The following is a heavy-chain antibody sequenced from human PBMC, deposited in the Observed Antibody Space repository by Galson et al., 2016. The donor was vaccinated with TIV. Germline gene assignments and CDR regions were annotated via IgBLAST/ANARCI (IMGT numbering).Heavy chain of an antibody. CDR3: AKMDSSGFDCVRRFDF. V-gene: IGHV3-11*01. D-gene: IGHD3-22*01. Sequence: CAASGFTLSDYYMSWIRQAPGKGLEWLSYINYSGSPKYDADPMKGRLTISRDIAKNSMYLDMNSLRVEDTAVYFCAKMDSSGFDCVRRFDFWGQGTLATVSS. CDR2: INYSGSPK. J-gene: IGHJ4*02. CDR1: GFTLSDYY.